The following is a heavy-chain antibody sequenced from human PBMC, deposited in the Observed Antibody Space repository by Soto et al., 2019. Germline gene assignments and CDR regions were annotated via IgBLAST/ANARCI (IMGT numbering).Heavy chain of an antibody. CDR3: AAPEGGGSGSYYTRAYYHYYAMAV. D-gene: IGHD3-10*01. CDR2: INPNRGST. Sequence: ASVKVSCKASGYTFTSYYMHWVRQAPGQGLEWMGMINPNRGSTSYAQKFQGRVTMTRDTSTSTVYMELSSLRAEDTAVYYCAAPEGGGSGSYYTRAYYHYYAMAVWGQGTTVTVSS. CDR1: GYTFTSYY. J-gene: IGHJ6*02. V-gene: IGHV1-46*01.